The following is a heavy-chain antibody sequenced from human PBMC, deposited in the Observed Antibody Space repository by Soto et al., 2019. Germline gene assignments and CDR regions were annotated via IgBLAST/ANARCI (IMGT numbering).Heavy chain of an antibody. CDR2: ISAYNGNT. D-gene: IGHD4-17*01. V-gene: IGHV1-18*01. CDR3: AREVYGGNHDAFDI. Sequence: ASVKVSCKASGYTFTSYGICWVRQSPGQGLEWMGWISAYNGNTNYAQKLQGRVTMTTDTSTSTAYMELRSLRSDDTAVYYCAREVYGGNHDAFDIWGQGTMVTVSS. CDR1: GYTFTSYG. J-gene: IGHJ3*02.